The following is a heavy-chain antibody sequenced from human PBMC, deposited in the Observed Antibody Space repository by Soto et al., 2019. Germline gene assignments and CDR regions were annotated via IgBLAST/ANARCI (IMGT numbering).Heavy chain of an antibody. CDR2: IYYSGST. V-gene: IGHV4-61*01. Sequence: TSETLSLTCTVSGGSVSSGSYYWSWIRQPPGKGLEWIGYIYYSGSTNYNPSLKSRVTISVDTSKNQFSLKLSSVTAADTAVYYCARALRYFDWAHYYFDYWGQGTLVTVSS. J-gene: IGHJ4*02. D-gene: IGHD3-9*01. CDR3: ARALRYFDWAHYYFDY. CDR1: GGSVSSGSYY.